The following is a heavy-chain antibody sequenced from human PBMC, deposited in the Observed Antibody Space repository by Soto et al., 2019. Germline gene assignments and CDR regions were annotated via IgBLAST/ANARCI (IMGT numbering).Heavy chain of an antibody. CDR1: GGSMNAHF. CDR2: IYISGTT. J-gene: IGHJ5*01. D-gene: IGHD6-13*01. V-gene: IGHV4-4*07. CDR3: ARQTTYSSSWYDY. Sequence: SETLSLTCTVSGGSMNAHFWSWIRQSAGKGLEWIGHIYISGTTMYNPSLKSRVTMSVDTSKNQFSLKLRSVTAADTALYYCARQTTYSSSWYDYWGHGTLVTVSS.